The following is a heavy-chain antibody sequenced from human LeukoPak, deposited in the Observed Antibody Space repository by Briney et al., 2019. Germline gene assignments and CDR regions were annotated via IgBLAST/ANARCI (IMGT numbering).Heavy chain of an antibody. CDR3: ARDRGNDTYYDFWSGYPTAYNWFDP. J-gene: IGHJ5*02. V-gene: IGHV1-69*04. Sequence: SVKVSCKASGGTFSSYAISWVRQAPGQGLEWMGRIIPILGIANYAQKFQGRVTITADKSTSTAYMELSSLRSEDTAVYYCARDRGNDTYYDFWSGYPTAYNWFDPWGQGTLVTVSS. D-gene: IGHD3-3*01. CDR2: IIPILGIA. CDR1: GGTFSSYA.